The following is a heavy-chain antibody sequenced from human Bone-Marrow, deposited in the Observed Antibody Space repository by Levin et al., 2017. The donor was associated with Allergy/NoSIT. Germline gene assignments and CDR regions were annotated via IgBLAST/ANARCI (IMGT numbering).Heavy chain of an antibody. Sequence: GESLKISCAASGFTFSSYAMSWVRQAPGKGLEWVSAISGSGGSTYYADSVKGRFTISRDNSKNTLYLQMNSLRAEDTAVYYCAKAVGVVVAAQFDYWGQGTLVTVSS. D-gene: IGHD2-15*01. J-gene: IGHJ4*02. CDR2: ISGSGGST. CDR3: AKAVGVVVAAQFDY. V-gene: IGHV3-23*01. CDR1: GFTFSSYA.